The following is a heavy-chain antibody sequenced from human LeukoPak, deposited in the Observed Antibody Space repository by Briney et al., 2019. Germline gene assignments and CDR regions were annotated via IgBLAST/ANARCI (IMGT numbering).Heavy chain of an antibody. V-gene: IGHV3-7*01. J-gene: IGHJ4*02. D-gene: IGHD3-10*01. CDR1: GFTFSSFS. CDR3: ARAGSHWHYVY. CDR2: IKQDGSER. Sequence: GGSLRLSCAASGFTFSSFSMSWVRQSPTKGLEWVANIKQDGSERYYVDSVKGRFTISRDNAKNSLSLQMNNLRVEDTAVYYCARAGSHWHYVYWGQGTVVTVSS.